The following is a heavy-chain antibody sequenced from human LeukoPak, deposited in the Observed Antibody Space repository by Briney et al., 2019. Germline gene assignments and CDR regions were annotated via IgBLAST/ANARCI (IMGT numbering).Heavy chain of an antibody. V-gene: IGHV3-23*01. Sequence: GGSLRLSCAASGFTFSSYAMSWVRQAPGKGLEWVSAISGSGGSTYCADSVKGRFTISRDNSENTLFLQMNSLRAEDTAVYYCAKTRFSPSGASDYWGQGTLVTVSS. CDR2: ISGSGGST. D-gene: IGHD6-6*01. J-gene: IGHJ4*02. CDR1: GFTFSSYA. CDR3: AKTRFSPSGASDY.